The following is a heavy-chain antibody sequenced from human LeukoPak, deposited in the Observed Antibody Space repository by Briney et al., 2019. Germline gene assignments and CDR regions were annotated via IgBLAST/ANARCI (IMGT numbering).Heavy chain of an antibody. V-gene: IGHV3-23*01. CDR1: GFTFSSYA. D-gene: IGHD1-26*01. J-gene: IGHJ4*02. CDR2: ISGSGGST. CDR3: ANQYSGSYFGYFDY. Sequence: GGSLRLSCAASGFTFSSYAMSWVRQAPGKGLEWVSAISGSGGSTYYADSVKSRFTISRDNSKNTLYLQMNSLRAEDTAVYYCANQYSGSYFGYFDYWGQGTLVTVSS.